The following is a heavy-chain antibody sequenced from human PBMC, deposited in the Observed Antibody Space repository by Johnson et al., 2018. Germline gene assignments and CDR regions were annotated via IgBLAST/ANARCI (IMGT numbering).Heavy chain of an antibody. Sequence: QVQLVESGGGVVQPGRSLRLSCAASEFTFSTYGMHWVRQAPGKGLEWVAVIWYDGSNKDYADSVKGRFTISRDNAKNSLYLQMNSLRAEDTALDYCAKDMNHFEDKNYYYYYGMDVWGQGTTVTVSS. V-gene: IGHV3-33*03. CDR2: IWYDGSNK. CDR1: EFTFSTYG. CDR3: AKDMNHFEDKNYYYYYGMDV. D-gene: IGHD3-9*01. J-gene: IGHJ6*02.